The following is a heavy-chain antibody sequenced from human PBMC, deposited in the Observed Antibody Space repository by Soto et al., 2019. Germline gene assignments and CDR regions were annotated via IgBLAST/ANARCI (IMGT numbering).Heavy chain of an antibody. CDR2: INAGNGNT. CDR1: GYTFTSYA. CDR3: APEAVAGTGHWFDP. Sequence: ASEKVSCKASGYTFTSYAMHWVRQAPGQRLEWMGWINAGNGNTKYSQKFQGRVTITRDTSASTAYMELSSLRSEDTAVYYCAPEAVAGTGHWFDPWGQGTLVTVSS. J-gene: IGHJ5*02. D-gene: IGHD6-19*01. V-gene: IGHV1-3*01.